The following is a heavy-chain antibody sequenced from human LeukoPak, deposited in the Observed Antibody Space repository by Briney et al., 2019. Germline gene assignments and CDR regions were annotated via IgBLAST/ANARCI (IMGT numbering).Heavy chain of an antibody. D-gene: IGHD3-9*01. CDR2: FDPEDGET. CDR3: AGYDILTGYYWIDY. CDR1: GYTLTELS. V-gene: IGHV1-24*01. Sequence: ASVKVSCKVSGYTLTELSMHWVRQAPGKGLEWMGGFDPEDGETIYAQKFQGRVTMTEDTSTDTAYMELSSLRSEDTAGYYCAGYDILTGYYWIDYWGQGTLVTVSS. J-gene: IGHJ4*02.